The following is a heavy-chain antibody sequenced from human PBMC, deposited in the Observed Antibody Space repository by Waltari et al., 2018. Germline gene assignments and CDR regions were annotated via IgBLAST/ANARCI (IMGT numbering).Heavy chain of an antibody. J-gene: IGHJ4*02. Sequence: YYADSVKGRFTISRDNSKNTLYLQMNSLRAEDTAVYYCAKDLGIQLWPNFDYWGQGTLVTVSS. CDR3: AKDLGIQLWPNFDY. V-gene: IGHV3-30*02. D-gene: IGHD5-18*01.